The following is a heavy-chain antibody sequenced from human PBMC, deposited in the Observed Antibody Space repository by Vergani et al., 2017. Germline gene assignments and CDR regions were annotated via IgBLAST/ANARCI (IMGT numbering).Heavy chain of an antibody. V-gene: IGHV4-61*02. D-gene: IGHD6-13*01. CDR1: GGSISSGSYY. CDR3: ARDSVSSSFSRGFDY. Sequence: QVQLQESGPGLVKPSQTLSLTCTVSGGSISSGSYYWSWIRQPAGKGLEWIGRIYTSGSTHYNPSLTSRVTISVATSKNQFSLKLSSVTAADTAVYYCARDSVSSSFSRGFDYWGQGTLVTVSS. J-gene: IGHJ4*02. CDR2: IYTSGST.